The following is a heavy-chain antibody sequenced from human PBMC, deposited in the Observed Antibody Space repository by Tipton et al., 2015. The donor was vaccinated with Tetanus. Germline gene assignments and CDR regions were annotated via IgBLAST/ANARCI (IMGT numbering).Heavy chain of an antibody. CDR2: IKQDGSEK. CDR1: GFTFSSYW. CDR3: AREAWGSSRHYYYYGMDV. Sequence: SLRLSCAASGFTFSSYWMSWVRQAPGKGLEWVANIKQDGSEKYYVDSVKGRFTISRDNAKNSLYLQMNSLRAEDTAVYYCAREAWGSSRHYYYYGMDVWGQGTTVTVSS. D-gene: IGHD3-16*01. V-gene: IGHV3-7*01. J-gene: IGHJ6*02.